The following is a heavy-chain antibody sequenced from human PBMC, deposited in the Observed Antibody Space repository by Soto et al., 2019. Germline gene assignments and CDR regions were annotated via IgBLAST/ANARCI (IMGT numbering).Heavy chain of an antibody. J-gene: IGHJ3*02. V-gene: IGHV4-59*08. CDR3: ARIDYGDYDAFDI. CDR2: IYYSGST. CDR1: GGSISSYY. D-gene: IGHD4-17*01. Sequence: QVQLQESGPGLVKPSETLSLTCTVSGGSISSYYWSWIRQPPGKGLEWIGYIYYSGSTNYHPSLMSRVTISVDTSKNQFSLKQSSVTAADTAVYYCARIDYGDYDAFDIWGQGTMVTVSS.